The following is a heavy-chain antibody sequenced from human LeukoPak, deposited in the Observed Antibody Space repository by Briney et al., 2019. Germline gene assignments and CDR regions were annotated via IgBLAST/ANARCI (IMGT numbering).Heavy chain of an antibody. V-gene: IGHV4-59*07. D-gene: IGHD3-22*01. J-gene: IGHJ5*02. Sequence: SDTLSLTCTVSGGSISSYYWSWIRQPPGKGLEWLGYIYYSGSTNYNPSLKSRVTISVDTSKDQFSLKLSSVTAADTAVYYCARARGYYDSSGFKNWFDPWGQGTLVTVSS. CDR2: IYYSGST. CDR1: GGSISSYY. CDR3: ARARGYYDSSGFKNWFDP.